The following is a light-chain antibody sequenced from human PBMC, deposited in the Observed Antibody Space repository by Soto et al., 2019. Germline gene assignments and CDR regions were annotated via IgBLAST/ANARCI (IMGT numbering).Light chain of an antibody. V-gene: IGKV1-33*01. J-gene: IGKJ4*01. Sequence: DIQMTQSPSSLSASVGDRVTITCQASQDISNYLNWYQQKPGKAPKLLIYDASNLETGVPSRFSGSGSGTDFTFTISSLQPEDIATYYCQHYDNLPVLTFGGRTKGEIK. CDR3: QHYDNLPVLT. CDR2: DAS. CDR1: QDISNY.